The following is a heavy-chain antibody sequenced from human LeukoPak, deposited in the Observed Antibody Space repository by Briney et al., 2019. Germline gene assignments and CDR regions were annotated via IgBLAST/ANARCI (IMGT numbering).Heavy chain of an antibody. V-gene: IGHV3-23*01. Sequence: VGSLRLSCAASGFTFSSYAMSWVRQAPGKGLEWVSAISGSGGSTYYADSVKGRFTISRDNSKNTLYLQMNSLRAEDTAVYYCAKVRCCSSSLEYYFDYWGQGTLVTVSS. CDR3: AKVRCCSSSLEYYFDY. D-gene: IGHD6-13*01. CDR2: ISGSGGST. J-gene: IGHJ4*02. CDR1: GFTFSSYA.